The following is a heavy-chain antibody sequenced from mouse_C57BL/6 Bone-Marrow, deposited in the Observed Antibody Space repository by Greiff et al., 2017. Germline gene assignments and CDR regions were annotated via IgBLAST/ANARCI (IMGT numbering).Heavy chain of an antibody. CDR3: ARSRDDAMDY. V-gene: IGHV1-63*01. CDR2: IYPGGGYT. J-gene: IGHJ4*01. Sequence: QVQLQQSGAELVRPGTSVKMSCKASGYTFTNYWIGWAKQRPGHGLEWIGDIYPGGGYTNYNEKFKGKATLTAAKSSSTAYLQFSSLTSEYSAIYYCARSRDDAMDYWGQGTSVTVSS. D-gene: IGHD3-3*01. CDR1: GYTFTNYW.